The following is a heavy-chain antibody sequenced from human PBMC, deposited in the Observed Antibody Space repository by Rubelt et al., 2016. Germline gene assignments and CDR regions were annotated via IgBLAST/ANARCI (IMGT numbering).Heavy chain of an antibody. CDR1: GFTVTNKY. Sequence: GQLVESGGGLVQPGGSLRLSCAASGFTVTNKYMGWARRAPGKGLEWVSRIKTDETTTNYADSVKGRFTFSRDNAKISLYLQMNSLRAEDTAVYYCARLQYSGSYPRWYFELWGRGTLVTVSS. J-gene: IGHJ2*01. D-gene: IGHD1-26*01. V-gene: IGHV3-74*02. CDR2: IKTDETTT. CDR3: ARLQYSGSYPRWYFEL.